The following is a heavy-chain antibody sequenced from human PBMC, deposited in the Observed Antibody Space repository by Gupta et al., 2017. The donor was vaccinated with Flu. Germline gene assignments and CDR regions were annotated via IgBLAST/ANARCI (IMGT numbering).Heavy chain of an antibody. CDR2: ISYDGSNK. Sequence: QVQLVESGGGVVQPGRSLRLSCAASGFTFSSYAMHWVRQAPGKGLEWVAVISYDGSNKYYTDSVKGRFTISRDNSKNTLYLQMNSLRAEDTAVYYCANAISNYYYYGMDVWGQGTTVTVSS. CDR3: ANAISNYYYYGMDV. V-gene: IGHV3-30*18. J-gene: IGHJ6*02. D-gene: IGHD2-2*01. CDR1: GFTFSSYA.